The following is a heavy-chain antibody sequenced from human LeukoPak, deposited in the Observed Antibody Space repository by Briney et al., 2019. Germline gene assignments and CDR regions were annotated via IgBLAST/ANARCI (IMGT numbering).Heavy chain of an antibody. D-gene: IGHD6-19*01. V-gene: IGHV4-38-2*02. CDR1: GYSISRGYY. Sequence: SETLSLTCTVSGYSISRGYYWGWIRQPPGKGLEWTGSVYHSGSTYYNPSLKSRVTISVDTSKNQFSLKLSSVTAADTAVYYCARSINRGWYTSRGNDYWGKGTLVTVSS. CDR2: VYHSGST. J-gene: IGHJ4*02. CDR3: ARSINRGWYTSRGNDY.